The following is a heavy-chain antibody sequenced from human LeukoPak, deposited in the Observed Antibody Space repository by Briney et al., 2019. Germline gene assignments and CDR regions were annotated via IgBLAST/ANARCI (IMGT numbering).Heavy chain of an antibody. CDR1: GGSISSGGYS. CDR3: ARGGGYGDLYYFDY. J-gene: IGHJ4*02. V-gene: IGHV4-30-2*01. D-gene: IGHD4-17*01. Sequence: SETLSLTCAVSGGSISSGGYSWSWIRQPPGKGLGWIGYIYHSGSTYYNPSLKSRVTISVDRSKNQFSLKLSSVTAADTAVYYCARGGGYGDLYYFDYWGQGTLVTVSS. CDR2: IYHSGST.